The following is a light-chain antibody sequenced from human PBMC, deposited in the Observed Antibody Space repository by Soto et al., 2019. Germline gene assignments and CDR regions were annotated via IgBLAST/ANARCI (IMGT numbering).Light chain of an antibody. V-gene: IGKV3-20*01. Sequence: IVLTQSPGTLSFSPGERATLSCRASQSVSSTSLAWYQQKPGQAPRLLIYGASNRATGIPDRFSGSGSGTDFTLTISRLEPEDFAVYYCQQYDGSPPWTFGLGTKVDIK. CDR1: QSVSSTS. CDR2: GAS. CDR3: QQYDGSPPWT. J-gene: IGKJ1*01.